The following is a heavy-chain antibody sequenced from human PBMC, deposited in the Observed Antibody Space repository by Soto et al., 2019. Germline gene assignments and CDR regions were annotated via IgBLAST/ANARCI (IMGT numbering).Heavy chain of an antibody. J-gene: IGHJ5*02. CDR1: GDSISSGGYY. V-gene: IGHV4-31*03. CDR3: ERVPLGDFQATNWFER. CDR2: IYYSGRT. Sequence: PSETLSLTCTVSGDSISSGGYYWSWIRRHPGKGLEWIGYIYYSGRTYYNPSLNSRVTISVDTSNNHFSLKLSSVTAADTAVYYCERVPLGDFQATNWFERWGQTTLVTVFS. D-gene: IGHD3-3*01.